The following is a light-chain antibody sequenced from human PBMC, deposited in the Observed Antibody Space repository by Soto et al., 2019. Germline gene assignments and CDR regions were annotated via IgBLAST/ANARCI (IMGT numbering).Light chain of an antibody. CDR3: SSYVGSNNFV. CDR2: EVT. Sequence: QSVLTQPPSASGSPGQSVTISCSGTSSDVGGYNYVSWFQQHPGKAPKLMIYEVTKRPSGVPDRFSGSKSGNTASLTVSGLQAEDEAEYYCSSYVGSNNFVFGTGTSHRP. CDR1: SSDVGGYNY. J-gene: IGLJ1*01. V-gene: IGLV2-8*01.